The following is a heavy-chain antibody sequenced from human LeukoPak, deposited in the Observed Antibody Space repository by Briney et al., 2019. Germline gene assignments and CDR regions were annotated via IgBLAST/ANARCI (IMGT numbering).Heavy chain of an antibody. CDR2: IYYSGST. J-gene: IGHJ4*02. D-gene: IGHD1-26*01. V-gene: IGHV4-59*11. CDR1: GGSISSHY. Sequence: PSETLSLTCTVSGGSISSHYWSWIRQPPGKGLEWIGHIYYSGSTNYNPSLKSRVSISVDTSKNQFSLKLNSVTTADTAVYFCARGGGYRSFDYWGQGTLATV. CDR3: ARGGGYRSFDY.